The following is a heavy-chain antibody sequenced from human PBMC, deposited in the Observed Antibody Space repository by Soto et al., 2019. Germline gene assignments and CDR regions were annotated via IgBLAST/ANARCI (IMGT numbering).Heavy chain of an antibody. V-gene: IGHV1-18*01. CDR3: ARDPGAARGFDP. J-gene: IGHJ5*02. CDR2: MNTYNSGT. CDR1: GYVFTIYG. Sequence: QVQLVQSGAEVKKPGASVKVYCKASGYVFTIYGISWVRQAPGQGLEWMGWMNTYNSGTNYAPTVQGRVTMTTDTSTSTAYMGLRSLRSDDTAVYYCARDPGAARGFDPWGQGTLVTVSS. D-gene: IGHD3-10*01.